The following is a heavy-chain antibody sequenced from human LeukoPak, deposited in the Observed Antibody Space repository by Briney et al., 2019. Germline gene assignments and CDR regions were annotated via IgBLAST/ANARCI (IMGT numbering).Heavy chain of an antibody. CDR2: IRQDGSEK. V-gene: IGHV3-7*01. CDR3: ARDGTAAGLYFDL. J-gene: IGHJ4*01. D-gene: IGHD6-13*01. Sequence: GGSLRLSCAASGFTFSSYAMSWVRQAPGKGLEWVASIRQDGSEKTYVDSVKGRFTISRDNTKNSSSLQVNSLRVEDTAVYYCARDGTAAGLYFDLWGQGTLVTVSS. CDR1: GFTFSSYA.